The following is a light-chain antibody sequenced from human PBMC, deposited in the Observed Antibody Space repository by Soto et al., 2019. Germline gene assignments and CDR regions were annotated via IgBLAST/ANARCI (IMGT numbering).Light chain of an antibody. J-gene: IGKJ4*01. CDR3: QHYHSYPPT. Sequence: DIQMTQSPSTLSASVGDRVTITCRARQSISTWLAWYQQKSGKAPKLLIHEASILESDVPSRFSGSGSGAEFTLTISSLQPDDFATYYCQHYHSYPPTFGGGTKVEI. CDR2: EAS. CDR1: QSISTW. V-gene: IGKV1-5*03.